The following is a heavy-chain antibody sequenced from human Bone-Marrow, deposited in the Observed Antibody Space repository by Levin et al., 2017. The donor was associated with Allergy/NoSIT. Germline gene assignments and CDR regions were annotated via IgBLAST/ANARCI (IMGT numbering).Heavy chain of an antibody. J-gene: IGHJ4*02. CDR2: ITLNRGKK. CDR1: GFNVDDYA. Sequence: GGSLRLSCAVSGFNVDDYAMHWVRQAPGKGLEWVSGITLNRGKKDYADSVKGRFTISRDNAKNSLYLQMNSLRTEDTALYYCAKDISGDGSNFDHWGQGTLVTVSS. D-gene: IGHD5-24*01. CDR3: AKDISGDGSNFDH. V-gene: IGHV3-9*01.